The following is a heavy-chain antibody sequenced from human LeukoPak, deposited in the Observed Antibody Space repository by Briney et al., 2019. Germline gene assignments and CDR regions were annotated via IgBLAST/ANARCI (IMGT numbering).Heavy chain of an antibody. CDR1: GFTFDDYG. J-gene: IGHJ4*02. D-gene: IGHD1-26*01. V-gene: IGHV3-20*04. Sequence: PGGSLRLSCAASGFTFDDYGMSWVRQAPGKGLEWVSGINWNGGSTSYADSVKGRFTISRDNSKNTLYLQMNSLRAEDTAVYYCAKESRISGSPATYWGQGTLVTVSS. CDR2: INWNGGST. CDR3: AKESRISGSPATY.